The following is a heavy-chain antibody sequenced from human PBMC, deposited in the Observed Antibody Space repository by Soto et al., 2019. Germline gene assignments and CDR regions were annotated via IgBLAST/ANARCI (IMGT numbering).Heavy chain of an antibody. CDR1: GGSLSTGCYY. CDR3: ARDQVSRAAYYYGMDV. V-gene: IGHV4-31*03. Sequence: TLSPTGTVSGGSLSTGCYYWSWIRQHPGKGLEWISYIYYSGSTYYNPSLKSRVTISVDTSKNQFSLKLSSVTAADTAVYYCARDQVSRAAYYYGMDVWGHGITVTASS. J-gene: IGHJ6*02. CDR2: IYYSGST. D-gene: IGHD6-25*01.